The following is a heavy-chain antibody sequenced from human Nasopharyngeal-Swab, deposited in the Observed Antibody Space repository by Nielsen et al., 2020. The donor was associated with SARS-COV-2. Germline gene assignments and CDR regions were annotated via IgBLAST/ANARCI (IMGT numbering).Heavy chain of an antibody. CDR3: ASRVLGGRYFDY. V-gene: IGHV3-21*01. Sequence: GESLKIYCAASGFTFSSYSMNWVRQAPGKGLEWVSSISSSSSYIYYADSVKGRFTISRDNAKNSLYLQMNSLRAEDTAVYYCASRVLGGRYFDYWGQGTLVTVSS. CDR2: ISSSSSYI. J-gene: IGHJ4*02. D-gene: IGHD3-10*01. CDR1: GFTFSSYS.